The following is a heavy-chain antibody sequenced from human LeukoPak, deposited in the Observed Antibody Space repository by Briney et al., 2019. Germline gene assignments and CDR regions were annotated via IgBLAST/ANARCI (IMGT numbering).Heavy chain of an antibody. CDR2: INPNSGGT. D-gene: IGHD6-19*01. V-gene: IGHV1-2*02. Sequence: ASVKVSCKASGYTFTGYYMHWVRQAPGQGLEWMGWINPNSGGTNYAQKFQGRVTMTRDTSISTAYMELSRLRSDDTAVYYCARPKSAGYSSGWAHDAFDIWGQGTMVTVSS. J-gene: IGHJ3*02. CDR1: GYTFTGYY. CDR3: ARPKSAGYSSGWAHDAFDI.